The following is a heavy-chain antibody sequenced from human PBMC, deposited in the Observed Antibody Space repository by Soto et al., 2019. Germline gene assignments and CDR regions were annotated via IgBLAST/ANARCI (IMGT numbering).Heavy chain of an antibody. CDR1: GFTVSRNY. V-gene: IGHV3-53*02. J-gene: IGHJ6*02. Sequence: EVQLVETGGGLIQPGGSLRLSCAASGFTVSRNYMSWVRQAPGRGLEWVSTIYSGGSTYYTDSVKGRFTISRDNSKNTLYLPMNSLSVEDMAVYYCARDPAEPPDDYDYYGIDVWGQGTTVTVSS. CDR2: IYSGGST. CDR3: ARDPAEPPDDYDYYGIDV. D-gene: IGHD2-15*01.